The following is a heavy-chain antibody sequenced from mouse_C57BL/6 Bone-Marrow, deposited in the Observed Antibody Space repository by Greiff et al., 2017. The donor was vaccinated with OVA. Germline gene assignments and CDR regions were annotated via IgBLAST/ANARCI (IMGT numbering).Heavy chain of an antibody. CDR1: GFSLTSYA. Sequence: QVQLQQSGPGLVAPSQSLSITCTVSGFSLTSYAISWVRQPPGKGLEWLGVIWTGGGTNYNSALKSRLSISKDNSESQVFLKMNSLQTDDTARYYCARNGCGSSYYYAMDYWGQGTSVTVSS. CDR2: IWTGGGT. D-gene: IGHD1-1*01. J-gene: IGHJ4*01. V-gene: IGHV2-9-1*01. CDR3: ARNGCGSSYYYAMDY.